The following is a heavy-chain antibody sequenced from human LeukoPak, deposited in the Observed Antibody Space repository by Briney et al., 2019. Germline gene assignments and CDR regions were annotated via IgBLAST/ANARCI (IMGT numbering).Heavy chain of an antibody. CDR3: ARDKRGIAAAGTLDY. CDR2: ISSSSSYI. Sequence: PGGSLRLSCAASGFTFSSYSMNWVRQAPGKGLEWVSSISSSSSYIYYADSVKGRFTISRDNAKNSLYLQMNSLRAEDTAVYYCARDKRGIAAAGTLDYWGQGTLVTASS. V-gene: IGHV3-21*01. CDR1: GFTFSSYS. J-gene: IGHJ4*02. D-gene: IGHD6-13*01.